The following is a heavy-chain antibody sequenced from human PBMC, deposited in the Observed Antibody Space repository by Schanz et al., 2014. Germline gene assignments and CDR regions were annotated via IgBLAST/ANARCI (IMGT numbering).Heavy chain of an antibody. J-gene: IGHJ4*02. Sequence: QVQLLQFGGGVVQPGRSLRLSCAASGFTFSSYAMHWVRQAPGKGLEWVALISNDGSIKYYADSVEGRFTISRDNSTNTLYLQMNSLRTEDTAVYYCASPSGYSDYGTYFDFWGQGTLVNVSS. CDR1: GFTFSSYA. D-gene: IGHD5-12*01. CDR2: ISNDGSIK. CDR3: ASPSGYSDYGTYFDF. V-gene: IGHV3-30-3*01.